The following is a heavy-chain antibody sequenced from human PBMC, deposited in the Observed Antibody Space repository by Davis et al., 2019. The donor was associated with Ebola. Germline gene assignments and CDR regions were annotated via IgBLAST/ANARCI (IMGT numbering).Heavy chain of an antibody. CDR1: GGSISSGGYY. CDR2: IYYSGST. J-gene: IGHJ6*02. CDR3: ARTRIAAAGRFFYYYGMDV. V-gene: IGHV4-31*03. Sequence: SETLSLTCTVSGGSISSGGYYWSWIRQHPGKGLEWIGYIYYSGSTNYNPSLKSRVTISVDTSKNQFSLKLSSVTAADTAVYYCARTRIAAAGRFFYYYGMDVWGQGTTVTVSS. D-gene: IGHD6-13*01.